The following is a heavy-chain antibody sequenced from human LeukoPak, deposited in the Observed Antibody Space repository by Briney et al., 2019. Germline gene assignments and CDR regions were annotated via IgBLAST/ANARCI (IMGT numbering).Heavy chain of an antibody. D-gene: IGHD3-22*01. V-gene: IGHV1-2*02. CDR3: ARGSHYYDSSGYYPAYYFDY. CDR2: INPNSGGT. CDR1: GYTFTGYY. Sequence: ASVKVSCKASGYTFTGYYMHWVRQAPGQGLEWMGWINPNSGGTNYAQKFQGRATMTRDTSISTAYMELSRLRSEDTAVYYCARGSHYYDSSGYYPAYYFDYWGQGTLVTVSS. J-gene: IGHJ4*02.